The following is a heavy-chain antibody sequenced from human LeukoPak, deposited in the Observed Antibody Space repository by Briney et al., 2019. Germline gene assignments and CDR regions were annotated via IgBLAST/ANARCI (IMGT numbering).Heavy chain of an antibody. CDR3: ARDATPQSATGWVFFDY. CDR2: ISSDGSSI. J-gene: IGHJ4*02. D-gene: IGHD2-8*02. Sequence: PGGSLRLSCAASGLAFSIFEINWVRQTPGKRLEWLAYISSDGSSIHYADSVKGRFYISRDNAKNSVFLQMNSLGAEDTGVYYCARDATPQSATGWVFFDYWGQGTLVTVSS. CDR1: GLAFSIFE. V-gene: IGHV3-48*03.